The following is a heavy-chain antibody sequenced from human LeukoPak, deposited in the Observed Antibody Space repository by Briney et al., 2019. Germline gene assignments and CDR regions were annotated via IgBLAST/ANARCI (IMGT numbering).Heavy chain of an antibody. V-gene: IGHV3-11*01. J-gene: IGHJ4*02. CDR1: GFTFSDYF. D-gene: IGHD3-10*01. CDR2: ISSSGTAI. CDR3: ARAQRTMGIY. Sequence: GGSLRLSCAASGFTFSDYFMSWICQAPGKGLEWVSYISSSGTAIHYADSVKGRFTISRDNAKNSLYLQMNSLRAEDTAVYYCARAQRTMGIYWGQGALVTVSS.